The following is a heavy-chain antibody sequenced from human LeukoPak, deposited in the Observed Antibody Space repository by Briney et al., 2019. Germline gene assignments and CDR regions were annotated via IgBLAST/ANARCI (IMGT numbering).Heavy chain of an antibody. CDR3: ARREGFYDSDGYFEGDGFDI. CDR2: INPSGGTT. D-gene: IGHD3-22*01. CDR1: GYTFTSYY. J-gene: IGHJ3*02. V-gene: IGHV1-46*01. Sequence: ASVKVSCKASGYTFTSYYMHWVRQAPWQGLEGMGVINPSGGTTSYVQKFHDRLTMTRDTSTSTVYMEMNSLRAEDTAVYYCARREGFYDSDGYFEGDGFDIWGQGTMVTVSS.